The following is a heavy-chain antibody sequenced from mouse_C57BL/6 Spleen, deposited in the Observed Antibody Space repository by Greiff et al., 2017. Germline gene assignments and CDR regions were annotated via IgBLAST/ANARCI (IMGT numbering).Heavy chain of an antibody. J-gene: IGHJ3*01. CDR1: GYTFTSYG. Sequence: QVQLQQSGAELARPGASVKLSCKASGYTFTSYGISWVKQRTGQGLEWIGEIYPRSGNSYYNEKFKGKATLTAAKSSSTAYMELRSLTSEDSAVYFCARDGGSSGSAWFAYWGQGTLVTVSA. CDR2: IYPRSGNS. CDR3: ARDGGSSGSAWFAY. V-gene: IGHV1-81*01. D-gene: IGHD3-2*02.